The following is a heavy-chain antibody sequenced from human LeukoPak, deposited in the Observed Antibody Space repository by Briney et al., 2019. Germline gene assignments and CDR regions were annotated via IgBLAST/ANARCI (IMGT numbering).Heavy chain of an antibody. V-gene: IGHV4-39*07. CDR3: ARVHLMGNYFDY. D-gene: IGHD2-8*01. Sequence: SETLSLTCTVSGGSISSSSYYWGWIRQPPGKGLEWIGSIYYSGSTYYNPSLKSRVTISVDTSKNQFSLKLSSVTAADTAVYYCARVHLMGNYFDYWGQGTLVTVSS. CDR2: IYYSGST. CDR1: GGSISSSSYY. J-gene: IGHJ4*02.